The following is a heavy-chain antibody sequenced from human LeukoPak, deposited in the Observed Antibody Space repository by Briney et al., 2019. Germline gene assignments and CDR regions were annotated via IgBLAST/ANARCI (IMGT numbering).Heavy chain of an antibody. CDR3: ARDYSYGYS. CDR1: GGTFSRYA. Sequence: SVKVSCKASGGTFSRYAISWVRQAPGQGLEWMGRIIPILGIANYAQKFQGRVTITADKSTSTAYMELSSLRSEDTAVYYCARDYSYGYSWGQGTLVTVSS. CDR2: IIPILGIA. V-gene: IGHV1-69*04. D-gene: IGHD5-18*01. J-gene: IGHJ4*02.